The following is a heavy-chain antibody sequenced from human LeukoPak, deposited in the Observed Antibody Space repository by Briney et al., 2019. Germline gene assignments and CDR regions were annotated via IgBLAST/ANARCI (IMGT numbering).Heavy chain of an antibody. Sequence: GESLKISCKGSGYSFANSWIAWVRQMPGAGLEWMGIIFPGDSNTYYSPSFQGQVSISADRSITTAYLQWSSLKVSDTAMYFCATARAVYDTSGDYAYYFDYWGQGILVTVSS. CDR1: GYSFANSW. V-gene: IGHV5-51*01. CDR3: ATARAVYDTSGDYAYYFDY. J-gene: IGHJ4*02. D-gene: IGHD3-22*01. CDR2: IFPGDSNT.